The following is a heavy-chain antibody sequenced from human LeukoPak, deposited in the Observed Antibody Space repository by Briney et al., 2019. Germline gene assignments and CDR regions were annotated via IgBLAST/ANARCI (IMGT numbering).Heavy chain of an antibody. V-gene: IGHV3-20*01. CDR1: GFTFDDYG. D-gene: IGHD1-1*01. CDR3: ARDVGFSGTTIRDNNNWFDP. CDR2: INWNGGST. J-gene: IGHJ5*02. Sequence: GGSLRLSCAASGFTFDDYGMSWVRQAPRKGLEWVSGINWNGGSTGYADSVKGRFTISRDNAKNSLYLQMNSLRAEDTALYHCARDVGFSGTTIRDNNNWFDPWGQGTLVTVSS.